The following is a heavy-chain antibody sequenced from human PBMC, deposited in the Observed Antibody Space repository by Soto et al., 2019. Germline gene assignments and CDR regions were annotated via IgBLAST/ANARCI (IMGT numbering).Heavy chain of an antibody. D-gene: IGHD2-2*01. Sequence: SLRLSCAASGFTFSSYCMHWVRQAPGKGLEWVAVISYDGSNKYYADSVKGRFTISRDNSRNTLYLQMNSLRAEDTAVYYCAKDIVVVPAAIPDFDYWGQGTLVTVSS. CDR2: ISYDGSNK. CDR1: GFTFSSYC. CDR3: AKDIVVVPAAIPDFDY. J-gene: IGHJ4*02. V-gene: IGHV3-30*18.